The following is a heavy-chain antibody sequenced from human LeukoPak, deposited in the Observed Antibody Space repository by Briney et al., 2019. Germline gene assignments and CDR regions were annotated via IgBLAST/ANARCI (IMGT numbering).Heavy chain of an antibody. V-gene: IGHV3-30*04. CDR3: ARVEGSRGIAAAFDY. Sequence: GGSLRLSCAASGFTFGSYAMHWVRQAPGKGLEWVAVISYDGSNKYYADSVKGRFTISRDNSKNTLYLQMNSLRAEDTAVYYCARVEGSRGIAAAFDYWGQGTLVTVSS. CDR2: ISYDGSNK. CDR1: GFTFGSYA. J-gene: IGHJ4*02. D-gene: IGHD6-13*01.